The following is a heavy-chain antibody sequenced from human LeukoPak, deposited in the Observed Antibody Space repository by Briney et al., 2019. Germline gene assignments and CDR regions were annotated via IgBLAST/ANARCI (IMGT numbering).Heavy chain of an antibody. CDR3: AREIGIVATIYHWFDP. D-gene: IGHD5-12*01. V-gene: IGHV4-4*07. CDR1: GGSISSYY. CDR2: IYTSGST. Sequence: PSETLSLTCTVSGGSISSYYWSWIRQPAGKGLEWIGRIYTSGSTNYNPSLKSRVTMSVDTSKNQFPLKLSSVTAADTAVYYCAREIGIVATIYHWFDPWGQGTLVTVSS. J-gene: IGHJ5*02.